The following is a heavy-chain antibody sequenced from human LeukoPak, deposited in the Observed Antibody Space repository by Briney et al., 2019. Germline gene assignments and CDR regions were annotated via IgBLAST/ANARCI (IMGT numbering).Heavy chain of an antibody. Sequence: SVKVSCKASGGTFSSYAISWVRQAPGQGLEWMGRIIPILGIANYAQKFQGRVTISADKSTSTAYMELSSLRSEDTAVYYCAGEHSYGYVYFDYWGQGTLVTVAS. D-gene: IGHD5-18*01. CDR2: IIPILGIA. CDR3: AGEHSYGYVYFDY. CDR1: GGTFSSYA. J-gene: IGHJ4*02. V-gene: IGHV1-69*04.